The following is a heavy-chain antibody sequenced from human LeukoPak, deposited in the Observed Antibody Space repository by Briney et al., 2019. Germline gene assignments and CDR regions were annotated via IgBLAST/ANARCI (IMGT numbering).Heavy chain of an antibody. J-gene: IGHJ5*02. D-gene: IGHD6-13*01. CDR1: GFTFSSYW. Sequence: GGSLRLPCAASGFTFSSYWMHWVRQAPGKGLVWVSRINTDGSSTSYADSVKGRFTISRDNAKNTLYLQMNSLRAEDTAVYYCARVKVAAAGTGWFDPWGQGTLVTVSS. V-gene: IGHV3-74*01. CDR2: INTDGSST. CDR3: ARVKVAAAGTGWFDP.